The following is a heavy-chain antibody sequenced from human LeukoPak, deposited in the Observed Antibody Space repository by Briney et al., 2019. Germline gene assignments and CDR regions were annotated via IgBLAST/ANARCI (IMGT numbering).Heavy chain of an antibody. CDR2: ISYDGSNK. Sequence: GSLRLSCAASGFTFSSYGMHWVRQAPGKGLEGVAVISYDGSNKYYADSVKGRFTISRDNSKNTLYLQMNSLRAEDTAVYYCANGALNYWGQGTLVTVSS. CDR3: ANGALNY. V-gene: IGHV3-30*18. CDR1: GFTFSSYG. J-gene: IGHJ4*02. D-gene: IGHD3-16*01.